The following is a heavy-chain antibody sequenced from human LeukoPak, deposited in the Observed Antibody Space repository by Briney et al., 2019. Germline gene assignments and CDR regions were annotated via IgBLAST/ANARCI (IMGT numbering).Heavy chain of an antibody. CDR2: ISAYNGNT. CDR3: ARDLVSYYDFWSGYPYPLDY. Sequence: ASVKVSCKASGYTFTSYGISWVRQAPGQGLEWMGWISAYNGNTNYAQKLQGRVTMTTDTSTSTAYMELRSLRSDDTAVYYCARDLVSYYDFWSGYPYPLDYWGQGTLVTVSS. J-gene: IGHJ4*02. CDR1: GYTFTSYG. D-gene: IGHD3-3*01. V-gene: IGHV1-18*01.